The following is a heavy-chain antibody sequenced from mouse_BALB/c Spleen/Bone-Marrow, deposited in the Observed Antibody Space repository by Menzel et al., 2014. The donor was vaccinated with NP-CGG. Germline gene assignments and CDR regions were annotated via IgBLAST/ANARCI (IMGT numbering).Heavy chain of an antibody. CDR1: GFNIKDTY. V-gene: IGHV14-3*02. Sequence: EVQLQQSGAELVKPGASVKLSCTASGFNIKDTYMHWVKQRPEQGLEWIGRIDPANGNTKYDPKFQGKATITADTSSNTAYLQLSSLTSEDTAVYYCTRYGNYCDAMDYWGQGTSVTVSS. CDR3: TRYGNYCDAMDY. D-gene: IGHD2-1*01. J-gene: IGHJ4*01. CDR2: IDPANGNT.